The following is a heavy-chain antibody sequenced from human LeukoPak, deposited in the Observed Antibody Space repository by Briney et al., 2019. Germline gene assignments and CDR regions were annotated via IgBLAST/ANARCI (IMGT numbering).Heavy chain of an antibody. CDR2: ISHDGSNI. V-gene: IGHV3-30*01. CDR1: GFTFSIYA. CDR3: AREECSSGSCYTFDH. D-gene: IGHD2-2*02. J-gene: IGHJ4*02. Sequence: TGGSLRLSCAASGFTFSIYAMHWVRQAPGKGLEWVAFISHDGSNIYYEDSVKGRLTISRDNSKNTLYLQMNSLRAEDTAVYYCAREECSSGSCYTFDHWGQGTLVTVSS.